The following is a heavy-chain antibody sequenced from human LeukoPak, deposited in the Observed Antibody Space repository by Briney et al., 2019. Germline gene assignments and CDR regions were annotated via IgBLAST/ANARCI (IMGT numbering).Heavy chain of an antibody. Sequence: ASVKVSCKASGYTFTSYYMHWVRQAPGQGLEWMGIINPSGGSTSYAQKFQGRVTMTRDTSTSTVYMELSSLRSEDTAVYYCARALYNYDYVWGSQRGSYYFDYWGQGTLVTVSS. V-gene: IGHV1-46*01. CDR2: INPSGGST. CDR1: GYTFTSYY. J-gene: IGHJ4*02. D-gene: IGHD3-16*01. CDR3: ARALYNYDYVWGSQRGSYYFDY.